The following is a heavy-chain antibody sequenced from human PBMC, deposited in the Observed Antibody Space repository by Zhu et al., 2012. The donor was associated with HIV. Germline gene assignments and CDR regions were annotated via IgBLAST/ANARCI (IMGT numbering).Heavy chain of an antibody. J-gene: IGHJ4*02. Sequence: QVQLQESGPGLVKPSETLSLTCTVSGYSISSGYYWGWIRQPPGKGLEWIGSIYHSGSTYYNPSLKSRVTISVDTSKNQFSLKLSSVTAADTAVYYCARAPYSGSYYFDYWGQGTLVTVSS. D-gene: IGHD1-26*01. CDR2: IYHSGST. CDR3: ARAPYSGSYYFDY. CDR1: GYSISSGYY. V-gene: IGHV4-38-2*02.